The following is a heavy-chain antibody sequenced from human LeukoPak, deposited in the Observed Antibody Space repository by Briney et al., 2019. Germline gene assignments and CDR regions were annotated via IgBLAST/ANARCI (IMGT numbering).Heavy chain of an antibody. V-gene: IGHV4-4*09. D-gene: IGHD2-21*01. CDR2: IYTSGST. CDR1: GGSISSYY. CDR3: ARQYSGGQNYPFDP. J-gene: IGHJ5*02. Sequence: PSETLSLTCTVSGGSISSYYWSWIRQPPGKGLEWIGYIYTSGSTNYNPSLKSRVTISVDTSKNQFSLKLSSVPAADTAVYYCARQYSGGQNYPFDPWGQGTLVTVSS.